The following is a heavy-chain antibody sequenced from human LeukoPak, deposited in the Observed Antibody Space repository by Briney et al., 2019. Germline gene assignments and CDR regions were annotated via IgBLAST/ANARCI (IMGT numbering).Heavy chain of an antibody. V-gene: IGHV3-21*01. J-gene: IGHJ4*02. Sequence: GGSLRLSCAASGFTFSSYSMNWVRQAPGRGLEWVSSISSSSSYIYYADSVKGRFTISRDNAKNSLYLQMNSLRAEDTAVYYCARAGYYFWSGYYSYYFDYWGQGTLVTVSS. CDR1: GFTFSSYS. D-gene: IGHD3-3*01. CDR2: ISSSSSYI. CDR3: ARAGYYFWSGYYSYYFDY.